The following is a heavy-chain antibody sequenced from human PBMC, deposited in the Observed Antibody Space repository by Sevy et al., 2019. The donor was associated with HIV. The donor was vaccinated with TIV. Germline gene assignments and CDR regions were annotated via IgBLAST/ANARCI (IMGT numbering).Heavy chain of an antibody. J-gene: IGHJ4*02. CDR3: ARCLGGSGSYYRDY. D-gene: IGHD3-10*01. V-gene: IGHV1-2*02. CDR1: GYTFTGYY. CDR2: INPNSGGT. Sequence: ASVKVSCKASGYTFTGYYMHWVRQAPGQGLEWMGWINPNSGGTNYAQKFQGRVTMTRDTSISTAYMELSRLRSDDTAVYYCARCLGGSGSYYRDYWGQGTLVTVSS.